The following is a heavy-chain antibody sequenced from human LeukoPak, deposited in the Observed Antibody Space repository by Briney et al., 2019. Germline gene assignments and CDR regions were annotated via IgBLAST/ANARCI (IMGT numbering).Heavy chain of an antibody. CDR3: ARGRPIIAVAGTSYFDY. CDR2: IYTSGST. J-gene: IGHJ4*02. V-gene: IGHV4-61*02. D-gene: IGHD6-19*01. CDR1: GGSISSGSYY. Sequence: SETLSLTCTASGGSISSGSYYWSWIRPPAGKGLEWIGRIYTSGSTNYNPSLKSRVTISVDTSKNQFALKLSSVTAADTAVYYCARGRPIIAVAGTSYFDYWGQGTLVTVSS.